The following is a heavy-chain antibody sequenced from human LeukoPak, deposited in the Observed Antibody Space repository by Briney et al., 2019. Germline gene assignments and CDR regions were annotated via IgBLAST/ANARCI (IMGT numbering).Heavy chain of an antibody. CDR2: IPHDGSSA. Sequence: PGRSLRLSCTASGFTFTRNCMHWVRQAPGKGLEWVAAIPHDGSSALYADSVKGRFIISRDNSKNTQYLQMNSLRIEDSAGYYCATGSDFYYDSWGQGILVTVSS. J-gene: IGHJ5*01. CDR3: ATGSDFYYDS. CDR1: GFTFTRNC. D-gene: IGHD1-26*01. V-gene: IGHV3-30-3*01.